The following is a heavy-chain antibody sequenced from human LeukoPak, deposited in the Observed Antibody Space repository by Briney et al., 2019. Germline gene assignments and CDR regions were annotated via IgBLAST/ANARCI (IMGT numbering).Heavy chain of an antibody. J-gene: IGHJ3*02. CDR3: ARADSSSGYFYDAFDI. CDR1: GGAFSSYA. V-gene: IGHV1-69*05. Sequence: GASVKVSCKASGGAFSSYAISWVRQAPGQGLEWMGGIIPIFGTANYAQKFQGRVTITTDESTSTAYMELSSLRSEDTAVYYCARADSSSGYFYDAFDIWGQGTMVTVSS. D-gene: IGHD3-22*01. CDR2: IIPIFGTA.